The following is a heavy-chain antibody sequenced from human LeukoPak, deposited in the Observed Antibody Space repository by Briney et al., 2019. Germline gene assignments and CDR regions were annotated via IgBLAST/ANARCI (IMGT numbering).Heavy chain of an antibody. Sequence: ASVKVSCKASGYTFITYPINWVRQAPGQGLEWMGWINTNTGSPTYAQGLTGRFVFSLGTSVSTAFLQINSLKAEDTALYYCVRGIDTTGYFNYWGQGTLVTVSS. CDR3: VRGIDTTGYFNY. D-gene: IGHD3-22*01. V-gene: IGHV7-4-1*02. CDR1: GYTFITYP. CDR2: INTNTGSP. J-gene: IGHJ4*02.